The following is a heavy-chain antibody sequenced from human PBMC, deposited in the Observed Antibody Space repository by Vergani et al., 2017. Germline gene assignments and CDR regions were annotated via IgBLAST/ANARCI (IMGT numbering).Heavy chain of an antibody. D-gene: IGHD6-13*01. CDR2: INAGNGNT. CDR3: ARDSREQLVYYFDY. V-gene: IGHV1-3*01. J-gene: IGHJ4*02. CDR1: GYTFTSYA. Sequence: QVQLVQSGAEVKKPGASVKVSCKASGYTFTSYAMHWVRQAPGKRLEWMGWINAGNGNTKYSQKFQGRVTITRDTSASTAYMELSSLRSEDTAVYYCARDSREQLVYYFDYWGQGTLVTVSS.